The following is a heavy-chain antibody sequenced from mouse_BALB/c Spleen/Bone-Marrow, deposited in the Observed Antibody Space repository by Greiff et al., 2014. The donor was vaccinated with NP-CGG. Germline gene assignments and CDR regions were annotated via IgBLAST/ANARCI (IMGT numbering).Heavy chain of an antibody. J-gene: IGHJ3*01. CDR2: INPYNGGT. V-gene: IGHV1-18*01. Sequence: EVKLMESGPELVKPGASMKISCKASGYSFTGYTMNWVKQSHGKNPEWIGLINPYNGGTNYNQKFKGKATLTVDKSSSTAYMELLSLTSEDSAVYYCARDYYGFSYGFAYWGQGTLVTVSA. CDR3: ARDYYGFSYGFAY. D-gene: IGHD1-1*01. CDR1: GYSFTGYT.